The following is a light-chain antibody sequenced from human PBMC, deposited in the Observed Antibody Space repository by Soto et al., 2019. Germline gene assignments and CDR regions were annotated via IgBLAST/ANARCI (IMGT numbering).Light chain of an antibody. V-gene: IGKV3-20*01. CDR1: QCVTSDY. CDR2: GAS. CDR3: QHYITSLTT. Sequence: EIVLTQSPGTLSLSPGERATLSCGASQCVTSDYLAWYQQKPGQAPRLLIYGASRRATGIPDRFIGSGSGTDFTLTISRLEPEDFAVYYCQHYITSLTTFGQGTKVDIK. J-gene: IGKJ1*01.